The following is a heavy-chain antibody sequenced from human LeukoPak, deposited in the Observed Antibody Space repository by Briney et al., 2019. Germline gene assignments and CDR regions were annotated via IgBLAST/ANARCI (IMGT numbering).Heavy chain of an antibody. CDR2: ISSSSSYI. V-gene: IGHV3-21*01. Sequence: GGSLRLSCAASGFTFSSYSMNWVRQAPGKGLEWVSSISSSSSYIYYADTVEGRFTIPRDNAKNSLYLQMNSLRAEDTAVYYCARERSWYSGYDWGQGTLVTVSS. J-gene: IGHJ4*02. CDR3: ARERSWYSGYD. CDR1: GFTFSSYS. D-gene: IGHD5-12*01.